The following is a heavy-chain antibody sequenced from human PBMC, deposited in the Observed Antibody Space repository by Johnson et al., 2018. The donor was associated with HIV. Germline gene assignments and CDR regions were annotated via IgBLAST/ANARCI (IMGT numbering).Heavy chain of an antibody. D-gene: IGHD6-13*01. V-gene: IGHV3-30*04. CDR2: ISYDGSNK. CDR1: GFTFSSYA. CDR3: ASKAAGTMHGVDI. J-gene: IGHJ3*02. Sequence: QVQLVESGGGLVQPGRSLRLSCAASGFTFSSYAMHWVRQAPGKGLEWVAVISYDGSNKYYADSVKGRFTISRDNSKNTLYLQMNSLRAEDTAVYYCASKAAGTMHGVDIWGQGTMVTVAS.